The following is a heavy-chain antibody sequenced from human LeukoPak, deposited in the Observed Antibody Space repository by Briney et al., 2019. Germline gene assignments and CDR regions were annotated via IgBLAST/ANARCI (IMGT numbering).Heavy chain of an antibody. V-gene: IGHV3-64*01. D-gene: IGHD1-1*01. Sequence: GGSLRLSCAASGFTFSSYAMHWVRQAPGKGLEYVSAISSNGGSTYYANSVKGRFTISRDNSKNTLYLQMGSLRAEDMAVYYCARVAGGLEPDPIYYGMDVWGQGTTVTVSS. CDR1: GFTFSSYA. CDR3: ARVAGGLEPDPIYYGMDV. J-gene: IGHJ6*02. CDR2: ISSNGGST.